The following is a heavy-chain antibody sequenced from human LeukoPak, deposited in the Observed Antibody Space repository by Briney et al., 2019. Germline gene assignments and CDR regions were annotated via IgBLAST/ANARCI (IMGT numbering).Heavy chain of an antibody. CDR3: ARKGLSPPPGPQPDTRRTAFDS. J-gene: IGHJ3*01. CDR2: IYHSGST. Sequence: SETLSLTCAVSGGSISSSIWWSWVRQPPGKGLEWVGEIYHSGSTNYNPSLKSRVTISVDKSKNQFYLMVTSVTAADTAVYYCARKGLSPPPGPQPDTRRTAFDSWGQGTMVTVSS. D-gene: IGHD1-1*01. V-gene: IGHV4-4*02. CDR1: GGSISSSIW.